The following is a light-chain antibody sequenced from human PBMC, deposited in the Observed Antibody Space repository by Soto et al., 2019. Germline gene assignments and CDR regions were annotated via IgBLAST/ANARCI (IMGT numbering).Light chain of an antibody. Sequence: QSVLTQPASVSGSPGQSITISCTGTSSDVGGYNYVSWYQQHSGKAPKLMIYEVSYRPSGVSNRFSGSKSGNTASLTISGLQAEDEADYYCSSYTRSSTYVFRTGTTVTVL. CDR1: SSDVGGYNY. J-gene: IGLJ1*01. CDR2: EVS. V-gene: IGLV2-14*01. CDR3: SSYTRSSTYV.